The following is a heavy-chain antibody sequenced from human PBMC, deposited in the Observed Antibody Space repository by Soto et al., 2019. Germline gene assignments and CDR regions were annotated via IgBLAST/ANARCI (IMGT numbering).Heavy chain of an antibody. Sequence: QVQLVESGGGVVQPGRSLRLSCAASGFTFSSYAMHWVRQAPGKGLEWVAVISYDGSNKYYADSVKGRFTISRDNSKNTLYLQMNSLRAEDTAVYYCAREIWTVTTTYDAFDIWGQGTMVTVSS. D-gene: IGHD4-17*01. CDR3: AREIWTVTTTYDAFDI. J-gene: IGHJ3*02. CDR1: GFTFSSYA. CDR2: ISYDGSNK. V-gene: IGHV3-30-3*01.